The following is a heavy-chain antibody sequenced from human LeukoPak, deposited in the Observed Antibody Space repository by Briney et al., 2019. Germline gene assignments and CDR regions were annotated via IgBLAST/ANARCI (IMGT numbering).Heavy chain of an antibody. D-gene: IGHD3-10*01. CDR3: ARLPYYYGSGPSY. CDR2: ISGSGGST. Sequence: PGGSLRLSCAASGFTFSSYAMSWVRQAPGKGLEWVSDISGSGGSTYYADSVKGRFTISRDNSKNTLYLQMNSLGAEDTAVYYCARLPYYYGSGPSYWGQGTLVTVSS. CDR1: GFTFSSYA. J-gene: IGHJ4*02. V-gene: IGHV3-23*01.